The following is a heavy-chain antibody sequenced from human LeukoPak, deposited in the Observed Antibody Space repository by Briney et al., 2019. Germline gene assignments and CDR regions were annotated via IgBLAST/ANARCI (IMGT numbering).Heavy chain of an antibody. Sequence: PGGSLRLSCAASGFTFSSYSMNWVRQAPGKGLEWVSYISSSSSTIYYADSVKGRFTISRDNAKNSLYRQMNSLRAEDTAVYYCAREEQLAHYAFDIWGQGTMVTVSS. CDR3: AREEQLAHYAFDI. J-gene: IGHJ3*02. CDR2: ISSSSSTI. V-gene: IGHV3-48*04. CDR1: GFTFSSYS. D-gene: IGHD6-6*01.